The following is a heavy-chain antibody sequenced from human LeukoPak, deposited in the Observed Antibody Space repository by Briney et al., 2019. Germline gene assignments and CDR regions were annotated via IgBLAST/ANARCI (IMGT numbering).Heavy chain of an antibody. V-gene: IGHV4-59*07. CDR3: ARGLYDTSGYYLSYFDY. CDR2: NSYSGST. D-gene: IGHD3-22*01. Sequence: ASDTLSLTCTVSGGSISTYSWNWIRQPSGKGLECIGYNSYSGSTDYNPSLKSRVTISVDTSKNQFSLKLSSLIAADTAVYYCARGLYDTSGYYLSYFDYWGQGTLVTVSS. CDR1: GGSISTYS. J-gene: IGHJ4*02.